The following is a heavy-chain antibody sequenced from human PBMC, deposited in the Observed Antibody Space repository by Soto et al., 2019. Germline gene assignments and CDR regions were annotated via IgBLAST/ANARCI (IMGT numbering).Heavy chain of an antibody. CDR1: GFTVSNNF. Sequence: PGGSLRLSCAASGFTVSNNFMSWVRLAPGKGLEWVSVIYTDGSTFYEDSVKGRFTISRDNSKNTLYLQMNSLRVEDTAMYYCAKSRVVGATAPDYWGQGTQVTVSS. J-gene: IGHJ4*02. D-gene: IGHD1-26*01. CDR2: IYTDGST. CDR3: AKSRVVGATAPDY. V-gene: IGHV3-53*01.